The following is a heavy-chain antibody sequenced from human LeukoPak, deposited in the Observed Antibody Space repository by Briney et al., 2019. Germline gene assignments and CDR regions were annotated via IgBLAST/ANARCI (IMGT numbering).Heavy chain of an antibody. V-gene: IGHV1-2*02. CDR2: INPNSGGT. CDR1: GYTFTGYY. Sequence: ASVKVSCKASGYTFTGYYMHWVRQAPGQGLEWMGWINPNSGGTNYAQKFQGRVTMTRDTSISTAYMELSRLRSDDTAVYYCARDLWVYSRDYCYYMDVWGKGTTVTVSS. CDR3: ARDLWVYSRDYCYYMDV. J-gene: IGHJ6*03. D-gene: IGHD6-13*01.